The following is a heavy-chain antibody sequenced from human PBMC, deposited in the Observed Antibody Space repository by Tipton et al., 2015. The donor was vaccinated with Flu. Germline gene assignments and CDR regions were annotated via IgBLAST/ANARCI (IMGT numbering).Heavy chain of an antibody. CDR3: ARFGRYYDSSGYPDY. Sequence: TLSLTCTVSGGSISSYYWSWIRQPPGKGLEWIGYIYYSGSTNYNPSLKSRVTISVDTSKNQFSLELSSVTAADTAVYYCARFGRYYDSSGYPDYWGQGTLVTVSS. CDR1: GGSISSYY. J-gene: IGHJ4*02. CDR2: IYYSGST. D-gene: IGHD3-22*01. V-gene: IGHV4-59*08.